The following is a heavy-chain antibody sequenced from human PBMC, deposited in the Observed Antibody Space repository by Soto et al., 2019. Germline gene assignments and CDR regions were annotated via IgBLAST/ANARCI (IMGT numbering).Heavy chain of an antibody. CDR2: ITNRGTHT. Sequence: EVQLVESGGGLVKPGESLRLSCAASGFSFSSYTMTWVRQAPGKGLQWVSSITNRGTHTYSADSVKGRFTISRDNDKNSLYLQMNTLRAEDTAIYFCARAHEVAWFDSWGLGTLVTVTS. D-gene: IGHD2-15*01. V-gene: IGHV3-21*01. J-gene: IGHJ5*01. CDR3: ARAHEVAWFDS. CDR1: GFSFSSYT.